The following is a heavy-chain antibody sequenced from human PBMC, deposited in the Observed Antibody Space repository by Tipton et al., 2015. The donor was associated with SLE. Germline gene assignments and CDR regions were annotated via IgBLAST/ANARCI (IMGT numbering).Heavy chain of an antibody. D-gene: IGHD7-27*01. V-gene: IGHV4-39*01. CDR2: IYYSGTT. CDR3: ARLSSGTGDFEH. CDR1: GGSISSSSDY. Sequence: TLSLTCTVSGGSISSSSDYWGWIRQPPGKGLEWIGNIYYSGTTFYNPSLKSRVTISVDASKNQFSLRLSSVTAADTAVYYCARLSSGTGDFEHWGQGTLVVVSS. J-gene: IGHJ4*02.